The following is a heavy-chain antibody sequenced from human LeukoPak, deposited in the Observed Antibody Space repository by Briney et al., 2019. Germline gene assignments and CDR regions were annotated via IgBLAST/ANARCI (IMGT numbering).Heavy chain of an antibody. Sequence: PSETLSLTCAVYGGSFSGYYWSWIRQPPGKGLEWIGEINHSGSTNYNPSPKSRVTISVDTSKNQFSLKLSSVTAADTAVYYCARGLRRWYDYMDVWGKGTTVTVPS. J-gene: IGHJ6*03. D-gene: IGHD6-13*01. CDR3: ARGLRRWYDYMDV. CDR1: GGSFSGYY. V-gene: IGHV4-34*01. CDR2: INHSGST.